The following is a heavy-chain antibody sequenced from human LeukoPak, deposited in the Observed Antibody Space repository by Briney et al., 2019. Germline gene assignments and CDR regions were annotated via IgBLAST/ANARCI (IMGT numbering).Heavy chain of an antibody. CDR1: GGSISSSNYY. D-gene: IGHD6-13*01. J-gene: IGHJ4*02. Sequence: SETLSLTCTVSGGSISSSNYYWGWIRQPPEKGLEWIGSLYYTGSTYYNPSLKSRVTISVDTSQNQFSLKLSSVTAADTAVYYCARQKGSSSSWSDFDYWVQGTLVTVSS. CDR2: LYYTGST. CDR3: ARQKGSSSSWSDFDY. V-gene: IGHV4-39*01.